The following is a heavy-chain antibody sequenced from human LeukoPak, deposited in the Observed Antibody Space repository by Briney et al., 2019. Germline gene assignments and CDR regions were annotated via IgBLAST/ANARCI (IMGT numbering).Heavy chain of an antibody. V-gene: IGHV4-34*01. Sequence: LETLSLTCAVYGGSFSGYYWSWIRQPPGQGLEWIGEINHSGSTNYNPSLKSRVTISVDTSKNQFSLKLSSVTPADPPVYYCARGRVVGLTMIGLSESHYGGRGTLVTVSS. CDR2: INHSGST. D-gene: IGHD3-22*01. CDR3: ARGRVVGLTMIGLSESHY. J-gene: IGHJ4*02. CDR1: GGSFSGYY.